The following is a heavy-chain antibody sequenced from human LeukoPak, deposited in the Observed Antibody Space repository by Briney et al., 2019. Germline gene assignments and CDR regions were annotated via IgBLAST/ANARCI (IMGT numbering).Heavy chain of an antibody. CDR2: ISSNGGTT. CDR1: GFSFNNYA. CDR3: AREVADGIDY. J-gene: IGHJ4*02. V-gene: IGHV3-64*01. Sequence: GGSLRLSCAASGFSFNNYAMQWVRQAPGKGLEYVSVISSNGGTTYYANSVKGRFTIPRDNSKNTLYLQMGSLRAEDMAVYYCAREVADGIDYWGQGTLVTVSS. D-gene: IGHD5-24*01.